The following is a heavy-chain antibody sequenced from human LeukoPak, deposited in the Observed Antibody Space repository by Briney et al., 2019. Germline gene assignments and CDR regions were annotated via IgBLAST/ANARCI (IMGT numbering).Heavy chain of an antibody. J-gene: IGHJ4*02. CDR3: ARTSYVDY. V-gene: IGHV3-48*01. CDR1: GFTFDDYA. CDR2: ISSSSSTI. Sequence: PGGSLRLSCAASGFTFDDYAMHWVRQAPGKGLEWVSYISSSSSTIYYADSVKGRFTISRDNAKNSLYLQMNSLRAEDTAVYYCARTSYVDYWGQGTLVTVSS. D-gene: IGHD2-2*01.